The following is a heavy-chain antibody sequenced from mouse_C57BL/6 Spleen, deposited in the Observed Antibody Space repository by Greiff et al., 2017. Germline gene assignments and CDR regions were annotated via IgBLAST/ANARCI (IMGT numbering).Heavy chain of an antibody. Sequence: VQLQQSGAELMKPGASVKLSCKATGYPFTGYWIEWVKQRPGHGLEWIGEILPGSGGTNYNEKFKGKATFTADTSSNTAYMQLSSLTTEDSAIYYCARGQYRENYAMDYWGQGTSVTVSS. CDR1: GYPFTGYW. V-gene: IGHV1-9*01. CDR2: ILPGSGGT. CDR3: ARGQYRENYAMDY. D-gene: IGHD5-1*01. J-gene: IGHJ4*01.